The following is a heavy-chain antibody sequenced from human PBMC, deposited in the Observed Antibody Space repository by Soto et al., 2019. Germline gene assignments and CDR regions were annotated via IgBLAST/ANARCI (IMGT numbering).Heavy chain of an antibody. V-gene: IGHV3-30*18. CDR1: GFTYSTYT. CDR2: ISHDGSNK. J-gene: IGHJ5*02. Sequence: HPWGSLRLSCAASGFTYSTYTMHWVRQAPGKGLEWVAVISHDGSNKYYADSVKGRFTISRDNSKNTLYLQMNSLRAEDTAVYYCAKEGPRFDPWGQGTLVTVSS. CDR3: AKEGPRFDP.